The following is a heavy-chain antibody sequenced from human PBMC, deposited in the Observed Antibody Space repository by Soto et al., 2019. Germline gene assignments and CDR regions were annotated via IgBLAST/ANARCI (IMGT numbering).Heavy chain of an antibody. J-gene: IGHJ5*01. CDR1: GYTFTNYA. D-gene: IGHD6-13*01. CDR3: ARDPLAGPTLGTGIDS. CDR2: INPDSGNT. Sequence: QVHLVQSGAEVKRPGASVRLSCRTSGYTFTNYALHWVRRAPGQGLEWMGWINPDSGNTKYSQKFQGRLTFTRDTSASAGYMDMSSRTSEDTALYYCARDPLAGPTLGTGIDSWGQGTLLTVSS. V-gene: IGHV1-3*01.